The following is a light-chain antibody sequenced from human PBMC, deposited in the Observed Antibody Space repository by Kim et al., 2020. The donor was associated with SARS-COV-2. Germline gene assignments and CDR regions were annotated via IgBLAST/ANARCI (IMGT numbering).Light chain of an antibody. Sequence: LGQTVRITCQGDSLKSYYASWYQQKPGQAPVLVIYGKNNRPSGIPDRFSGSSSGNTASLTITGAQAEDEADYYCNSRDSSGNHYVFGTGTKVTVL. J-gene: IGLJ1*01. CDR2: GKN. CDR3: NSRDSSGNHYV. CDR1: SLKSYY. V-gene: IGLV3-19*01.